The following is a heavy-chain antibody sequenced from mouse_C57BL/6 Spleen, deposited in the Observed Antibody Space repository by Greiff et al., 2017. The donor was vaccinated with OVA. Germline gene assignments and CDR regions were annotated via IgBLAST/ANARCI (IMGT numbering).Heavy chain of an antibody. CDR1: GYAFSSSW. Sequence: QVHLQQSGPELVKPGASVKISCKASGYAFSSSWMNWVKQRPGKGLEWIGRIYPGDGDTNYNGKFKGKATLTADKSSSTAYMQLSSLTSEDSAVYFCARWSMVTTGYAMDYWGQGTSVTVSS. V-gene: IGHV1-82*01. D-gene: IGHD2-2*01. CDR2: IYPGDGDT. J-gene: IGHJ4*01. CDR3: ARWSMVTTGYAMDY.